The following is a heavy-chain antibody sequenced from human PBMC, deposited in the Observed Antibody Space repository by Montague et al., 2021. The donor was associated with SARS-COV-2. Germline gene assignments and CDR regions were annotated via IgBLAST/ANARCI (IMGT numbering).Heavy chain of an antibody. CDR3: ARAPATIFGVVKQIDY. J-gene: IGHJ4*02. D-gene: IGHD3-3*01. CDR1: GGSISSGGYY. V-gene: IGHV4-31*03. CDR2: IYHSGST. Sequence: TLSLTCSVSGGSISSGGYYWSWIRQHPGKGLEWIGYIYHSGSTYYNPSLKSRVTISVDTSKNQFSLKLSSVTAADTAVYYCARAPATIFGVVKQIDYWGQGTLVTVSS.